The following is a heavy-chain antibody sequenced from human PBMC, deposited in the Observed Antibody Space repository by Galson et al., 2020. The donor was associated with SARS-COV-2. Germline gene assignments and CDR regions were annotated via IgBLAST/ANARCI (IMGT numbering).Heavy chain of an antibody. D-gene: IGHD2-15*01. CDR1: GFTFSSYW. CDR2: IKQDGSEK. V-gene: IGHV3-7*03. CDR3: SRDLPRSTGYCSQHNCPTYYMDV. J-gene: IGHJ6*03. Sequence: GGSLRLSCAASGFTFSSYWMSWVRQAPGKGLEWVANIKQDGSEKYYVDSVKGRFTISRDNAKNSLYLQMNILRDEDTAVYYCSRDLPRSTGYCSQHNCPTYYMDVWGKGTTVTVSS.